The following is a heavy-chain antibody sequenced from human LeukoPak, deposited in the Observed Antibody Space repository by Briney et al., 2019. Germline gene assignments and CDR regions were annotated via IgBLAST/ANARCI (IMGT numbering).Heavy chain of an antibody. CDR1: GFAVSSNY. CDR2: IYSGGST. J-gene: IGHJ1*01. Sequence: GGSLRLSCAASGFAVSSNYMSWVRQAPGKGLEWVSVIYSGGSTYYADSVKGRFTISTDNSKNTLYLQMNSLRAEDTAVYYCASAAYYDFWSGYYFSEYFQHWGQGTLVTVSS. V-gene: IGHV3-53*05. D-gene: IGHD3-3*01. CDR3: ASAAYYDFWSGYYFSEYFQH.